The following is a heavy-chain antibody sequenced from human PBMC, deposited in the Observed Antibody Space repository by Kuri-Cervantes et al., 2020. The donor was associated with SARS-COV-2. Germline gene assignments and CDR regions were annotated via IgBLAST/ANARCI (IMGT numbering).Heavy chain of an antibody. CDR1: GFTFSGHW. D-gene: IGHD3-10*01. J-gene: IGHJ6*02. Sequence: GESLKISCAASGFTFSGHWIHWVRQAPGKGLEWLANIKQDGSEQYYMDSVKGRFTISRDNAKHSLYLQMNSLRAEDTAVYYCARDVLLWFGELLGPGYYYGMDVWGQGTTVTVSS. CDR3: ARDVLLWFGELLGPGYYYGMDV. CDR2: IKQDGSEQ. V-gene: IGHV3-7*03.